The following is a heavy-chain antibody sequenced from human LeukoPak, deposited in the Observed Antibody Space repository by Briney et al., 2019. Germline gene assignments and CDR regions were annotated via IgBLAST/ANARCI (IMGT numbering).Heavy chain of an antibody. D-gene: IGHD1-7*01. J-gene: IGHJ4*02. CDR1: GFTFDLSA. CDR3: AKDAIPMNSVWDYFGK. Sequence: PGGSLRLSCAASGFTFDLSALSWVRQAPGKGLEWVSSIGSTETYYADSVRGRFTVSRDNSQNTLYLQMNSLRADDTAMYYCAKDAIPMNSVWDYFGKWGQGTQVTVSS. V-gene: IGHV3-23*01. CDR2: IGSTET.